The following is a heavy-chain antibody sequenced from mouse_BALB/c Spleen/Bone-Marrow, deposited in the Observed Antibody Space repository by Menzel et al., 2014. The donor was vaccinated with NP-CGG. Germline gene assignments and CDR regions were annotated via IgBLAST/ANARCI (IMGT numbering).Heavy chain of an antibody. CDR3: VRQRDCDYFDY. J-gene: IGHJ2*01. Sequence: EVKVVESGGDLVKPGGSLKLSCAASGFTFSNYGMSWVRQTPDKRLEWVATISSGGSYTYYPDSVKGRFTISRDNAKNTLYLQMSSLKSEDTAMYYCVRQRDCDYFDYWGQGTTLTVSS. CDR1: GFTFSNYG. V-gene: IGHV5-6*01. CDR2: ISSGGSYT.